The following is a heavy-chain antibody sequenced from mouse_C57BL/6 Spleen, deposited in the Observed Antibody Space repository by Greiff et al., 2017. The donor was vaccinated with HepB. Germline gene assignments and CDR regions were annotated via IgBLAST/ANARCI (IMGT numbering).Heavy chain of an antibody. CDR3: ARHEDKEFYYSNYESYFDV. Sequence: QVQLKQSGAELVKPGASVKLSCKASGYTFTEYTIHWVKQRSGQGLEWIGWFYPGSGSIKYNEKFKDKATLTADKSSSTVYMELSRLTSEDSAVYFCARHEDKEFYYSNYESYFDVWGTGTTVTVSS. D-gene: IGHD2-5*01. CDR1: GYTFTEYT. J-gene: IGHJ1*03. V-gene: IGHV1-62-2*01. CDR2: FYPGSGSI.